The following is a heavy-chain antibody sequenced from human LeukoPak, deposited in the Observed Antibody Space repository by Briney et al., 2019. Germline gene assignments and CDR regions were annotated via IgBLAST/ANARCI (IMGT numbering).Heavy chain of an antibody. CDR3: ARDRYSSSWYPTHNGWFDP. D-gene: IGHD6-13*01. V-gene: IGHV1-46*01. J-gene: IGHJ5*02. Sequence: ASVNVSCKASGYTFTSYYMHWVRQAPGQGLEWMGIISPSGGSTSYAQKFQGRVTMTRDTSTSTVYMELSSLRSEDTAVYYCARDRYSSSWYPTHNGWFDPWGQGTLVTVSS. CDR1: GYTFTSYY. CDR2: ISPSGGST.